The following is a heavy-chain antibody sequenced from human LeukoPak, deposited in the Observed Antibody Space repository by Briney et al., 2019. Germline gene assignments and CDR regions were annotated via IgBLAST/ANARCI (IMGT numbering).Heavy chain of an antibody. J-gene: IGHJ4*02. D-gene: IGHD2/OR15-2a*01. V-gene: IGHV3-7*01. CDR2: IKEDGSEK. CDR1: GFTFISYW. Sequence: GGSLRLSCAASGFTFISYWMGWFRQAPGRVLEWVSNIKEDGSEKNYVDSVKGRFSISRDNAENSLYLQMNSLRVEDTAMYYCARVGAGGGNYFRSYYDRWGQGTLVTVSS. CDR3: ARVGAGGGNYFRSYYDR.